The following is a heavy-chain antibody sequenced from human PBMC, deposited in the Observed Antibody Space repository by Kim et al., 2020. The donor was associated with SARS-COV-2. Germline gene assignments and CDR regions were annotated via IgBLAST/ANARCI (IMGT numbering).Heavy chain of an antibody. V-gene: IGHV1-69*13. D-gene: IGHD3-3*01. CDR3: ARPRVPAAMGYDFWSGTQPFDY. CDR1: GGTFSSYA. J-gene: IGHJ4*02. CDR2: IIPIFGTA. Sequence: SVKVSCKASGGTFSSYAISWVRQAPGQGLEWMGGIIPIFGTANYAQKFQGRVTITADESTSTAYMELSSLRSEDTAVYYCARPRVPAAMGYDFWSGTQPFDYWGQGTLVTVSS.